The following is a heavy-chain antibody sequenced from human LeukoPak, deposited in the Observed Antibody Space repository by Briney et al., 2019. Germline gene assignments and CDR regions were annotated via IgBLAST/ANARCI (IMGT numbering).Heavy chain of an antibody. CDR1: GYTFTSYY. D-gene: IGHD2-15*01. CDR2: INPSGGST. J-gene: IGHJ4*02. Sequence: ASVKVSCKXSGYTFTSYYMHWVRQAPGQGLEWMGIINPSGGSTSYAQKFQGRVTMTRDTSTSTVYMELSSLRSEDTAVYYCARDRYCSGGSCYQGGRALPDYWGQGTLVTVSS. V-gene: IGHV1-46*01. CDR3: ARDRYCSGGSCYQGGRALPDY.